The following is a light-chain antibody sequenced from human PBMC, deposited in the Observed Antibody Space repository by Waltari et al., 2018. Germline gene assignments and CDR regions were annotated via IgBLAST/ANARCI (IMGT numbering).Light chain of an antibody. CDR2: AAS. CDR1: LTISSY. CDR3: QQSYSFTRT. Sequence: DFKMTKSPSSRSPFVGARVTIPCRASLTISSYLNWYQQKPGKAPNPLIYAASSLQNGVPSRFSGSGSGREFTLTISSLQSEDFATYYCQQSYSFTRTFGQGTKVEIK. V-gene: IGKV1-39*01. J-gene: IGKJ1*01.